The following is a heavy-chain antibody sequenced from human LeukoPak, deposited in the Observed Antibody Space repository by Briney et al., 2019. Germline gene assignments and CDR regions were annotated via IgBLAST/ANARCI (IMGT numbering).Heavy chain of an antibody. V-gene: IGHV4-59*01. J-gene: IGHJ5*02. D-gene: IGHD2-15*01. CDR1: GGSISSYY. CDR3: ARAALGFCSAGNCYALDP. CDR2: IYYSGST. Sequence: SETLSLTCTVSGGSISSYYWSWIRQPPGKGLEWIGYIYYSGSTNYNPSLKSRVTISVDTSKNQFSLKLTSVTAADTALYYCARAALGFCSAGNCYALDPWGQGTLVTVSS.